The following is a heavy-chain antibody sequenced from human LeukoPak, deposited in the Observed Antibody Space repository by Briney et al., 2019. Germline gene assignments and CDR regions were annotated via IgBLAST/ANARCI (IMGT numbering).Heavy chain of an antibody. CDR1: GDPISSGYFY. CDR3: ARDGSGLEWLRLIPPHYFDY. CDR2: ISGST. Sequence: SETLSLTCTVSGDPISSGYFYWGWIRQPPGKGLEWIGSISGSTFYNPSLKSRVTMSLDTSKSQFSLRLSSVTAADTAVYYCARDGSGLEWLRLIPPHYFDYWGQGILVTVSS. J-gene: IGHJ4*02. V-gene: IGHV4-39*07. D-gene: IGHD5-12*01.